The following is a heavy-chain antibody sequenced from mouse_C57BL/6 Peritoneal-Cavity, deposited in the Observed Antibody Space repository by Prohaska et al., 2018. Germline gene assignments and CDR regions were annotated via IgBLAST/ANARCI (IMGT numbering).Heavy chain of an antibody. CDR1: GIDFSRYW. Sequence: EVKLLQSGGGLVQPGGSLKLSCAASGIDFSRYWMSWVRRAPGKGLEWIGEINPDSSTINYAPSLKDKCIISRDNAKNTLYLQMSKVRAEDTALYYCASPDGYYWYFDVWGTVTTVTVSS. D-gene: IGHD2-3*01. V-gene: IGHV4-1*01. CDR2: INPDSSTI. J-gene: IGHJ1*03. CDR3: ASPDGYYWYFDV.